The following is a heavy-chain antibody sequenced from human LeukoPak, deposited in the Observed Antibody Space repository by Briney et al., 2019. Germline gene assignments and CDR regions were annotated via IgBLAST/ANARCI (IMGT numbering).Heavy chain of an antibody. CDR1: GYTFTSYG. D-gene: IGHD2-8*01. V-gene: IGHV1-18*01. J-gene: IGHJ3*02. Sequence: GASVKVSCKASGYTFTSYGISWVRQAPGQGLEWMEWISAYNGNTNYAQKLQGRVTMTTDTSTSTAYMELRSLRSDDTAVYYCARDRYCTNGVCYTRAFDIWGQGTMVTVSS. CDR2: ISAYNGNT. CDR3: ARDRYCTNGVCYTRAFDI.